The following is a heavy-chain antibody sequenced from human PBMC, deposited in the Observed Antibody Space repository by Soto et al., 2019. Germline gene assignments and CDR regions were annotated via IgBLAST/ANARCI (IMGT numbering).Heavy chain of an antibody. J-gene: IGHJ6*02. Sequence: SETLSLTCTVSGGSFSPNYWSWFRQPPGKGLEWVGYIYYGGTTSYNPSLKSRVTISLGTSKNQVSLRLNSVTAADTAVYYCARRSAVAGTVLHYYYGMDGWGQGTTVTVAS. CDR3: ARRSAVAGTVLHYYYGMDG. D-gene: IGHD6-19*01. CDR1: GGSFSPNY. CDR2: IYYGGTT. V-gene: IGHV4-59*08.